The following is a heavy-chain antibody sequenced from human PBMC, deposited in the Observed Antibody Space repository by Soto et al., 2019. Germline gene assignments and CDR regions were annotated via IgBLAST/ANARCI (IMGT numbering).Heavy chain of an antibody. J-gene: IGHJ4*02. CDR1: GFTFSTYA. CDR2: ISGSDTST. Sequence: EVQLLESGGGLVQTGGSLRLSCAASGFTFSTYAMSWVRQAPGKGLEWVSIISGSDTSTYYADSVKGRFTISRDNSKNTLYLQMNSLRPENTAVYYSAKGGRFLECLSMGGDYWGQGTLVTVSS. CDR3: AKGGRFLECLSMGGDY. V-gene: IGHV3-23*01. D-gene: IGHD3-3*01.